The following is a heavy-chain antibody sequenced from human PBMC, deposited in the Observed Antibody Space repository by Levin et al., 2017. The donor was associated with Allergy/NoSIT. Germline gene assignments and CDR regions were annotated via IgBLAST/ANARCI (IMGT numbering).Heavy chain of an antibody. Sequence: SETLSLTCAVSGGSISSSNWWSWVRQPPGKGLEWIGEIYHSGSTNYNPSLKSRVTISVDKSKNQFSLKLSSVTAADTAVYYCARSLYYDILTGYDIEYNWFDPWGQGTLVTVSS. CDR2: IYHSGST. CDR1: GGSISSSNW. V-gene: IGHV4-4*02. CDR3: ARSLYYDILTGYDIEYNWFDP. J-gene: IGHJ5*02. D-gene: IGHD3-9*01.